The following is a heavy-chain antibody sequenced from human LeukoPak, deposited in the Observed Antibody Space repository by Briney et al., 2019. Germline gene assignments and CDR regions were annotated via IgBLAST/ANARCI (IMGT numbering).Heavy chain of an antibody. Sequence: GECLKISCKGSGYSFTSYWIGWVRQMPGKGLEWMGIIYPGDSDTRYSPSFQGQVTISADKSISTAYLQWSSLKASDTAMYYCARNLADFWSGSNRAWFDPWGQGTLVTVSS. V-gene: IGHV5-51*01. D-gene: IGHD3-3*01. CDR2: IYPGDSDT. CDR1: GYSFTSYW. J-gene: IGHJ5*02. CDR3: ARNLADFWSGSNRAWFDP.